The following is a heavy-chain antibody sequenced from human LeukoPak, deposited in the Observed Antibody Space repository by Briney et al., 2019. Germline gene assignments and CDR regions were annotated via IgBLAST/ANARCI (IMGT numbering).Heavy chain of an antibody. J-gene: IGHJ6*02. D-gene: IGHD5-12*01. Sequence: GASVKVSCKASGYTFTSYGISWVRQAPGQGLEWMGWISAYNGNTNYAQKLQGRITMTEDTSTDTAYMELSSLRSEDTAVYYCATELAWGYERYYYGMDVWGQGTTVTVSS. CDR1: GYTFTSYG. CDR3: ATELAWGYERYYYGMDV. V-gene: IGHV1-18*01. CDR2: ISAYNGNT.